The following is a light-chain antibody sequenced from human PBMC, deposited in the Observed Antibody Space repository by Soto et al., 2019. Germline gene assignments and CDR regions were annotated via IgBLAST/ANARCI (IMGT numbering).Light chain of an antibody. CDR1: QSVNAN. Sequence: EVVMTQSPATLSVSPGERATLSCRASQSVNANLAWYQQKPCQAPRLLIHGASNRATGIPARFSGSGFGTEFILTISSLQSEDFAVYYCQQYNTWLWTFGQGTKVEI. CDR3: QQYNTWLWT. CDR2: GAS. V-gene: IGKV3-15*01. J-gene: IGKJ1*01.